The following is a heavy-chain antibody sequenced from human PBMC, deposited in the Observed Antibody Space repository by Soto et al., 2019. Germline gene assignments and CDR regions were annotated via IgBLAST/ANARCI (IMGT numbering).Heavy chain of an antibody. D-gene: IGHD2-15*01. CDR1: GFTFSSYA. Sequence: PGGSLRLSCAASGFTFSSYAMSWVRQAPGKGLEWVSAISGSGGSTYYADSVKGRFTISRDNSKNTLYLQMNSLRAEDTDVYYCEQEGHCSGGYCLGFDYWGQGHLVTVSS. CDR3: EQEGHCSGGYCLGFDY. V-gene: IGHV3-23*01. J-gene: IGHJ4*02. CDR2: ISGSGGST.